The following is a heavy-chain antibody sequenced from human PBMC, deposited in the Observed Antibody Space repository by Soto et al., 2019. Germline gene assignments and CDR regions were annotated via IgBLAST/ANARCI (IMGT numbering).Heavy chain of an antibody. CDR2: IYYSGST. V-gene: IGHV4-59*01. CDR3: AGGTYCGGDCYFDY. D-gene: IGHD2-21*02. J-gene: IGHJ4*02. Sequence: LVILCLTCTVAGGSIVSYYCSWIRQHPGKGLEWIGYIYYSGSTNYNPSLKSRVTISVDTSKNQFSLKLSSVTAADTVVYYCAGGTYCGGDCYFDYWGQGTLVTVSS. CDR1: GGSIVSYY.